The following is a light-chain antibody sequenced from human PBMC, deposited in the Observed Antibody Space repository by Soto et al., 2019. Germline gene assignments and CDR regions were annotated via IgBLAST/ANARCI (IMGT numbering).Light chain of an antibody. CDR1: ESVNTK. Sequence: EIVMTQSPATLAMSPGERATLSCRTSESVNTKVAWYQQKPGQAPRLLIYDASSRATGIPVRFSGSGSGTEFTLTISSLQSEDFGVYYCQQNKDWPGTFGQGTKVDIK. V-gene: IGKV3-15*01. CDR2: DAS. J-gene: IGKJ1*01. CDR3: QQNKDWPGT.